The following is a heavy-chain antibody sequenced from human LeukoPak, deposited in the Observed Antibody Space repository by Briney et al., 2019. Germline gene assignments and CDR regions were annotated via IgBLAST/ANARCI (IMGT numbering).Heavy chain of an antibody. Sequence: ASVKGSCKASGYTFTGYYMHWVRQAPGQEVVGMGMINPSGGSTSYAQKFQGRVTMTRDMSTSTVYMGLSSLRAEDTAVYYCARDLGSSGGWFDPWGQGTLVTVSS. D-gene: IGHD6-6*01. CDR1: GYTFTGYY. V-gene: IGHV1-46*01. J-gene: IGHJ5*02. CDR3: ARDLGSSGGWFDP. CDR2: INPSGGST.